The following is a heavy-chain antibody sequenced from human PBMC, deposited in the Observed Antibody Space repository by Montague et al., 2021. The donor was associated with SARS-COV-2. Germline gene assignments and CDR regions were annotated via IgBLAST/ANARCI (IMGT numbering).Heavy chain of an antibody. CDR2: IYYSGST. J-gene: IGHJ6*02. CDR1: GGSISNCY. Sequence: SETLSLTCTVSGGSISNCYWSWIRQPPGRGLEWIGYIYYSGSTDYSPSLKSRVTISLDTSKNQFSLKVTSVTAADTAVYYCARGGGYYNYGLDVWAQGPRSPSP. V-gene: IGHV4-59*01. CDR3: ARGGGYYNYGLDV. D-gene: IGHD3-22*01.